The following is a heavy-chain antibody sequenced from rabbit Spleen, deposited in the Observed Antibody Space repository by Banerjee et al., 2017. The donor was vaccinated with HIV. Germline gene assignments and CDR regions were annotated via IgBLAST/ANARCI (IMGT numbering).Heavy chain of an antibody. J-gene: IGHJ2*01. CDR3: ARNYVNAFDP. CDR2: IDTNDGDT. V-gene: IGHV1S40*01. Sequence: QSLEESGGDLVKPGASLTLTCTASGVSFSSSYYMCWVRQAPGKGLEWIACIDTNDGDTDYANWPKGRFTISKTSSTTVTLQMTSLTAADTATYFCARNYVNAFDPWGPGTLVTVS. D-gene: IGHD1-1*01. CDR1: GVSFSSSYY.